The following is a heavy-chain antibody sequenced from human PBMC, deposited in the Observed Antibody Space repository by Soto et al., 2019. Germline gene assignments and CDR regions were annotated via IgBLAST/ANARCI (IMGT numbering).Heavy chain of an antibody. CDR1: GYTFTSYD. V-gene: IGHV1-8*01. J-gene: IGHJ4*02. CDR3: ARGGGLMATIHFDY. D-gene: IGHD5-12*01. CDR2: MNPNSGNT. Sequence: ASVKVSCKASGYTFTSYDVNWVRQATGQGLEWMGWMNPNSGNTGYAQKFQGRVTMTRNTSISTAYMELSSLRSEDTAVYYCARGGGLMATIHFDYWGQGALVTVSS.